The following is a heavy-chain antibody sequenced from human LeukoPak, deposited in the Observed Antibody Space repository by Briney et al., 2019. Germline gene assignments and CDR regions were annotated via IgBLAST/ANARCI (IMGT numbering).Heavy chain of an antibody. CDR1: GDSVSSNTAA. D-gene: IGHD3-9*01. V-gene: IGHV6-1*01. Sequence: SQTLSPTCAISGDSVSSNTAAWNWIRQSPSRGLEWLGKTYYRSKWYYDYAVSVKSRITINPDTSKNQFSLQLNSVTPEDTAVYYCARELDILTAYAGDFDSWGQGTLDTVSS. CDR2: TYYRSKWYY. J-gene: IGHJ4*02. CDR3: ARELDILTAYAGDFDS.